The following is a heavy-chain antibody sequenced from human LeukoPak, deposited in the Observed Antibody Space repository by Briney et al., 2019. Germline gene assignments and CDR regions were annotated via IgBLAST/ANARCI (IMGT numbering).Heavy chain of an antibody. J-gene: IGHJ3*02. D-gene: IGHD2-2*01. CDR1: RFSFSNYA. Sequence: GRSLRLSCAASRFSFSNYAMHWVRQAPGKGLEWVAIMWYDGSDKYNADSAKGRFTISRDNSENTLYLQMNSLRAEDTGVYYGARDSCSSTSCPGHNAFDIWGQGTMVTVSS. CDR3: ARDSCSSTSCPGHNAFDI. CDR2: MWYDGSDK. V-gene: IGHV3-33*01.